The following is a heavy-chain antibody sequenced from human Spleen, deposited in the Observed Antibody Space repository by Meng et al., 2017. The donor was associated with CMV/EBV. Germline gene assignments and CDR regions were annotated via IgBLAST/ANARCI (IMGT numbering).Heavy chain of an antibody. CDR1: GGSFSGYY. Sequence: SETLSLTCAVYGGSFSGYYWSWIRQPPGKGLEWIGEINHSGSTNYNPSPKSRVTISVDTSKNQFSLKLSSVTAADTAVYYCARAYSRLHHYYYYGMDVWGQGTTVTVSS. CDR2: INHSGST. CDR3: ARAYSRLHHYYYYGMDV. J-gene: IGHJ6*02. V-gene: IGHV4-34*01. D-gene: IGHD4-11*01.